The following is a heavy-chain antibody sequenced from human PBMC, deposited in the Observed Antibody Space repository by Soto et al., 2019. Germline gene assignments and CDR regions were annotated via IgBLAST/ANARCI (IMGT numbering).Heavy chain of an antibody. V-gene: IGHV3-53*02. D-gene: IGHD6-13*01. J-gene: IGHJ5*02. CDR3: ARGVGAGIAAAGTPWFDP. CDR1: GFTVSSNY. CDR2: IYSGGST. Sequence: EVQLVETGGGLIQPGGSLRLSCAASGFTVSSNYMSWVRQAPGKGLEWVSVIYSGGSTYYADSVKGRFTISRDNSKNTLYLQMTSLRAEDTAVYYCARGVGAGIAAAGTPWFDPWGQGTLVTVSS.